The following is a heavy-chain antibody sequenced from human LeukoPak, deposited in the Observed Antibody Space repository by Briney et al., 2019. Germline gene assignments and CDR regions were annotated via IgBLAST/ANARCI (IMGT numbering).Heavy chain of an antibody. J-gene: IGHJ4*02. CDR1: GFTFSTFG. CDR3: VRYLSGWYYFDW. V-gene: IGHV3-23*01. D-gene: IGHD6-19*01. Sequence: GGSLRLSCAASGFTFSTFGMRWVRQAPGKGLEWVSTTPASGGNTYYADSVRGRFTISRDNSKNTLYLQINSLTAEDTAIYYCVRYLSGWYYFDWWGQGTLVTVSS. CDR2: TPASGGNT.